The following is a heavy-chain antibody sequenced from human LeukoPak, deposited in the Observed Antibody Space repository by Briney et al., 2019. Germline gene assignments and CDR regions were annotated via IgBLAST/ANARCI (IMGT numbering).Heavy chain of an antibody. CDR2: ISGSGGST. V-gene: IGHV3-23*01. Sequence: AGGPLRLSCAASGFTFSSYAMSWVRQAPGKGLEWVSAISGSGGSTYYADSVKGRFTISRDNSKNTLYLQMNSLRAEDTAVYYCAKWGSGWYGMDVWGQGTTVTVSS. D-gene: IGHD6-19*01. J-gene: IGHJ6*02. CDR3: AKWGSGWYGMDV. CDR1: GFTFSSYA.